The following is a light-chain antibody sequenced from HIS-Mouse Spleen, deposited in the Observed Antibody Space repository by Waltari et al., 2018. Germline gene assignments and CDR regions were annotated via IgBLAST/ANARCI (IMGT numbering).Light chain of an antibody. Sequence: DIQMTQSPSTLSASVGDRVTITCRASQSISSWLAWYQQKPGKAPKLLIYKASSLESGVPSRFSGSGSGTEFTLTISRLQPDDFATYYCQQYNSYIFTFGPGTKVDIK. CDR2: KAS. CDR3: QQYNSYIFT. J-gene: IGKJ3*01. V-gene: IGKV1-5*03. CDR1: QSISSW.